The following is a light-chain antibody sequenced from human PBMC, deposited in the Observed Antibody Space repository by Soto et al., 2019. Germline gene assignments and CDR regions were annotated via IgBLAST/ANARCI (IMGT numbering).Light chain of an antibody. CDR3: SSYTSSRTWV. V-gene: IGLV2-14*01. J-gene: IGLJ3*02. CDR2: VVS. CDR1: SSDVGGYNY. Sequence: QSVLTQPASVSGSPGQSITISCTGTSSDVGGYNYVSWYQQHPGKAPKLILYVVSNRPSGVSNRFSGSKSGNTASLTISGLQAGDEADYYCSSYTSSRTWVFGGGTKLTVL.